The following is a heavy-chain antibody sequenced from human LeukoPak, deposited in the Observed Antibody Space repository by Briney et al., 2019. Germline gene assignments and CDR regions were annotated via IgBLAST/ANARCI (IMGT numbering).Heavy chain of an antibody. Sequence: QPGGSLRLSCAASGXTFSSYEVNWVRQAPGKGLEWVSYISSSGSTIYYADSVKGRFTVSRDNAKNSLYLQMNSLRAEDTAVYFCARDTRGIFDYWGQGTLVTVSS. CDR3: ARDTRGIFDY. J-gene: IGHJ4*02. CDR1: GXTFSSYE. CDR2: ISSSGSTI. D-gene: IGHD3-10*01. V-gene: IGHV3-48*03.